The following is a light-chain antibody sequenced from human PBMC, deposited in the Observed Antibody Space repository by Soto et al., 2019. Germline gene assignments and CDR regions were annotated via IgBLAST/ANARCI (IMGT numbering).Light chain of an antibody. J-gene: IGKJ5*01. V-gene: IGKV1-9*01. CDR1: RDISSY. CDR3: QQLNSYLIT. Sequence: DIQMTQSPSSLSASVGDRVTITCQASRDISSYLAWYQQKPGKAPKLLIYAASTLQTGVPSRFSGSGSGTEFTLTISSLQPEDFATYYCQQLNSYLITFGQGTRLEIK. CDR2: AAS.